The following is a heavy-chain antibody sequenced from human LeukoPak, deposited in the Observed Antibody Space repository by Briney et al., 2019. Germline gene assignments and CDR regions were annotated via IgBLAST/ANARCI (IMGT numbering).Heavy chain of an antibody. CDR2: IWYDGSNK. CDR3: ARGEQYYYDSSGYRGDY. J-gene: IGHJ4*02. D-gene: IGHD3-22*01. V-gene: IGHV3-33*01. Sequence: PGRSLRLSCAASGFTFSSYGMHWVRQAPGKGLEWVAVIWYDGSNKYYADSVKGRFTISRDNSKNTLYLQMNSLRAEDTAVYYCARGEQYYYDSSGYRGDYWGQGTLVTVSS. CDR1: GFTFSSYG.